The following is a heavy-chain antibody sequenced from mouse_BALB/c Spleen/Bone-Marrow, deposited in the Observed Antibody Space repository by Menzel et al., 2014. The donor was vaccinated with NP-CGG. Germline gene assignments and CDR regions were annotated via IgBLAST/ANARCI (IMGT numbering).Heavy chain of an antibody. CDR3: ARGYEPPYAMDY. J-gene: IGHJ4*01. D-gene: IGHD2-2*01. V-gene: IGHV3-6*02. CDR2: ISYDGSN. CDR1: GYSITSGYY. Sequence: VQLQQSGPGLVKPSQSLSLTCSVTGYSITSGYYWNWIRQFPGNKLEWMGYISYDGSNNYNPSLKNRISITRDTSKNQFFLKLNSVTTEDTATYYCARGYEPPYAMDYWGQGTSATVSS.